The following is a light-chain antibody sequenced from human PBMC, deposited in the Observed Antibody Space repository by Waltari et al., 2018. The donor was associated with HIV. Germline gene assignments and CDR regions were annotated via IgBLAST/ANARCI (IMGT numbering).Light chain of an antibody. V-gene: IGKV1-27*01. J-gene: IGKJ2*01. CDR1: QGITNY. CDR3: QSYNGAPHT. CDR2: AAS. Sequence: DIQMTQSPSSLSASVGARVTITCRASQGITNYLAWYQQKPGRVPKLLIYAASTLQSGVPSRFSGSGSGADFTLTISSLQPEDVATYYCQSYNGAPHTFGQGTKLEIK.